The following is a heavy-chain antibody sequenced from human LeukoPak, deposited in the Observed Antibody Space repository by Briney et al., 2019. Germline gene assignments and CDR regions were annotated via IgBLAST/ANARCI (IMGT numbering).Heavy chain of an antibody. D-gene: IGHD3-3*01. J-gene: IGHJ5*02. Sequence: SETLSLTCTVSGGSISSYYWSWIRQPPGKGLEWIGYIYYSGSTNYNPSLKSRVTISVDTSKNQFSLKLSSVTAADTAVYYCARGAYYDLSQGWFDPWGQGTLVTVSS. CDR2: IYYSGST. CDR1: GGSISSYY. CDR3: ARGAYYDLSQGWFDP. V-gene: IGHV4-59*01.